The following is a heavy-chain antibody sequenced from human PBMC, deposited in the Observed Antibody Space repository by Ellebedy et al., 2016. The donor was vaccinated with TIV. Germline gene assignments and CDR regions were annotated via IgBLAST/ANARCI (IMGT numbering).Heavy chain of an antibody. Sequence: GGSLRLXXAASGFTFSSYSMNWVRQAPGKGLERVSYISSSSSTIYYADSVKGRFTISRDNAKNSLYLQMNSLRNEDTAVYYCARDRDRYQLPNFDYWGQGTLVTVSS. CDR1: GFTFSSYS. J-gene: IGHJ4*02. V-gene: IGHV3-48*02. CDR2: ISSSSSTI. D-gene: IGHD2-2*01. CDR3: ARDRDRYQLPNFDY.